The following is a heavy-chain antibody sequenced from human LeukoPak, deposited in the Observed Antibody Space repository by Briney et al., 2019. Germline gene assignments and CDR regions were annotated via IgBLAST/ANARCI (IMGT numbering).Heavy chain of an antibody. V-gene: IGHV1-69*13. Sequence: SVKVSWKASGGTFSSYAISWVRQAAGQGLEWRGGIIPIFGTANYAQKFQGRVTITADESTSTAYMELSSLRSEDTAVYYCARGFRELSRFNYYYYMDVWGKGTTVTISS. D-gene: IGHD3-10*01. J-gene: IGHJ6*03. CDR1: GGTFSSYA. CDR3: ARGFRELSRFNYYYYMDV. CDR2: IIPIFGTA.